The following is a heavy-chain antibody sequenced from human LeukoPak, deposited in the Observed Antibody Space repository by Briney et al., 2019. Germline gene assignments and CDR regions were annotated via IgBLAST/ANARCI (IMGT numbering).Heavy chain of an antibody. Sequence: PGRSLRLSCAASGFTFSSYGMHWVRQAPGKGVEWVAVIWYDGSNKYYADSVKGRFTISRDNSKNTLYLQMNSLRAEDTAVYYCASLGYNEANSVSYYYMDVWGKGTTVTVSS. CDR2: IWYDGSNK. CDR1: GFTFSSYG. D-gene: IGHD5-24*01. V-gene: IGHV3-33*01. CDR3: ASLGYNEANSVSYYYMDV. J-gene: IGHJ6*03.